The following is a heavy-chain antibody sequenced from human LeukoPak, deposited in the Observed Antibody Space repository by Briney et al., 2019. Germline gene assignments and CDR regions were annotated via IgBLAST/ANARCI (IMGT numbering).Heavy chain of an antibody. D-gene: IGHD3-16*01. CDR1: EGTFSSYA. CDR2: IIPIFGTA. CDR3: CRDASFDP. V-gene: IGHV1-69*13. Sequence: SVKVSCKASEGTFSSYAISWVRQAPGQGLEWMGGIIPIFGTANYAQKFQGRVTITADESTSTAYMELSSLRSEDTAVHYCCRDASFDPWGQGTLVTVSS. J-gene: IGHJ5*02.